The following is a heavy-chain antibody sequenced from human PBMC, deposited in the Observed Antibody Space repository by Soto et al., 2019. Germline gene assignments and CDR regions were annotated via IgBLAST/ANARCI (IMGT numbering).Heavy chain of an antibody. V-gene: IGHV4-34*01. CDR2: INDSGTI. CDR3: ARGLFSGSSYSGSWYYFDS. Sequence: SETLSLTCAVYGGSFSGFDWTWMRQTPGKGLEWIGEINDSGTINYNPSLKNRVTISIDTSKNQFSLKLSSVTAADTAVYSCARGLFSGSSYSGSWYYFDSWGQGTMVTVSS. J-gene: IGHJ4*02. D-gene: IGHD1-26*01. CDR1: GGSFSGFD.